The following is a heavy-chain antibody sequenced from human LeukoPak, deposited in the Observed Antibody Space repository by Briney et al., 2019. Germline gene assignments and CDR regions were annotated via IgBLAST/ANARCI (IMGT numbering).Heavy chain of an antibody. CDR1: GYTFTSYG. Sequence: ASGKVSCKASGYTFTSYGISWGREAAGQGGEWRGWISAYNGNTNYAQKLQGRVTMTTDTSTSTAYMELRSLRSDDTAVYYCARDGGYNFTFVDYWGQGTLVTVSS. CDR2: ISAYNGNT. CDR3: ARDGGYNFTFVDY. J-gene: IGHJ4*02. V-gene: IGHV1-18*01. D-gene: IGHD5-24*01.